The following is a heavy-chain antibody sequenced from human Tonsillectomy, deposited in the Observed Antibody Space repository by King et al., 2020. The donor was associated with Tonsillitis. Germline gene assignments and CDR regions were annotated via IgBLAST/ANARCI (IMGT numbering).Heavy chain of an antibody. J-gene: IGHJ5*02. CDR1: GFTFTSSA. CDR2: IVVGSGNT. Sequence: VQLVESGPEVKKPRTSVKVSCTASGFTFTSSAVQWVRQARGQRLEWIGWIVVGSGNTNYAQKFQERVTITRDMSTSTAYMELSSLRSEDTAVYYCAAANEFCGGDCYSFDPWGQGTLVTVSS. D-gene: IGHD2-21*02. CDR3: AAANEFCGGDCYSFDP. V-gene: IGHV1-58*01.